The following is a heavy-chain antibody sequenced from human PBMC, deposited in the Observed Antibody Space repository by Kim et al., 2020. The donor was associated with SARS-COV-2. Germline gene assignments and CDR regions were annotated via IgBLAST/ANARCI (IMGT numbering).Heavy chain of an antibody. CDR3: ARGGGMQLWLRGYYYGMDV. CDR1: GFTFDDYG. Sequence: GGSLRLSCAASGFTFDDYGISWVRHAPGKGLEWVSGINWHGGSTGYADSVKGRFTISRDNAKNSLYLQMNRLRAEDTALYYCARGGGMQLWLRGYYYGMDVWGQGTTVTVSS. V-gene: IGHV3-20*04. CDR2: INWHGGST. D-gene: IGHD5-18*01. J-gene: IGHJ6*02.